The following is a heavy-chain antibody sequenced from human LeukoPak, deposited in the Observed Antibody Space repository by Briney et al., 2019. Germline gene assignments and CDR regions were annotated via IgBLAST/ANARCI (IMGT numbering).Heavy chain of an antibody. CDR1: GDSISSGSYY. CDR3: ASRHSKPQPYYYYMDI. Sequence: RASQTLSLTCTVSGDSISSGSYYWSWIRQPAGKGLEWIGRIYGNGDTKFNPSLKSRVTISLDTSKNQFSLKLSSATAADTAVYYCASRHSKPQPYYYYMDIWGKGTTVTVSS. V-gene: IGHV4-61*02. CDR2: IYGNGDT. D-gene: IGHD6-13*01. J-gene: IGHJ6*03.